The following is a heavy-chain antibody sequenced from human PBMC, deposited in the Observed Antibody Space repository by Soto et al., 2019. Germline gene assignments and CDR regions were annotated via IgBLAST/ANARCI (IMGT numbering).Heavy chain of an antibody. J-gene: IGHJ6*02. Sequence: GGSLRLSCAASGFTFSSYAMHWVRQAPGKGLEWVAVISYDGSNKYYADSVKGRFTISRDNSKNTLYLQMNSLRAEDTAVYYCARIAPSCSSTSCYRNYYGMDVWGQGTTVTVSS. V-gene: IGHV3-30-3*01. CDR3: ARIAPSCSSTSCYRNYYGMDV. CDR1: GFTFSSYA. D-gene: IGHD2-2*01. CDR2: ISYDGSNK.